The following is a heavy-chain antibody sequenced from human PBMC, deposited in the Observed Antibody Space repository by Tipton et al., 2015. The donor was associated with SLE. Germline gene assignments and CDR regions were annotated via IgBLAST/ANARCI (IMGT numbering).Heavy chain of an antibody. CDR3: ARGGTYHDSSVNIDY. CDR1: GASISSYY. D-gene: IGHD3-22*01. J-gene: IGHJ4*01. CDR2: VYDIEFT. Sequence: TLSLTCTVSGASISSYYWSWIRQPPGKGLEWIGYVYDIEFTNYNPSLKSRVTISLDTSKNQFSLKLSSVTAADTAVYYCARGGTYHDSSVNIDYRGRGTQV. V-gene: IGHV4-59*01.